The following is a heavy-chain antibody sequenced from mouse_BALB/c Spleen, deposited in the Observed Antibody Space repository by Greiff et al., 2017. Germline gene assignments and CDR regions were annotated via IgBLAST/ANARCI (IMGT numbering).Heavy chain of an antibody. CDR3: ALLYYGSYFDY. D-gene: IGHD1-1*01. V-gene: IGHV1-69*02. CDR2: IDPSDSYT. CDR1: GYTFTSYW. Sequence: QVQLQQPGAELVKPGASVKLSCKASGYTFTSYWMHWVKQRPGQGLEWIGEIDPSDSYTNYNQKFKGKATLTVDKSSSTAYMQLSSLTSEDSAVYYCALLYYGSYFDYWGQGTTLTVSS. J-gene: IGHJ2*01.